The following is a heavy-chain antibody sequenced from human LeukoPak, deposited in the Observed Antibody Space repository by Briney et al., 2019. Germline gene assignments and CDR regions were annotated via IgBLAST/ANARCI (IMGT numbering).Heavy chain of an antibody. Sequence: GESLKISCKGSGYSFTSYWIAWVRQMPGKGLEWMGIIYPGDSNTRYSPPFQGQVTISADRSISTAYLQWTSLKASDTAMYYCTRSYNYYDILTPKGNWFDPWGQGTLVTVSS. V-gene: IGHV5-51*01. CDR1: GYSFTSYW. CDR3: TRSYNYYDILTPKGNWFDP. CDR2: IYPGDSNT. J-gene: IGHJ5*02. D-gene: IGHD3-9*01.